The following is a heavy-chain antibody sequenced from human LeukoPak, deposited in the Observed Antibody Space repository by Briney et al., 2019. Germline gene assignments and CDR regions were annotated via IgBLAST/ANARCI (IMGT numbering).Heavy chain of an antibody. D-gene: IGHD6-6*01. J-gene: IGHJ5*02. CDR2: INHSGST. CDR3: ASSYSSSSGYWFDP. CDR1: GGSFSGYY. V-gene: IGHV4-34*01. Sequence: SGTLSLTCAVYGGSFSGYYWSWIRQPPGKGLEWIGEINHSGSTNYNPSLKSRVTISVDTSKNQFSLKLSSVTAADTAVYYCASSYSSSSGYWFDPWGQGTLVTVSS.